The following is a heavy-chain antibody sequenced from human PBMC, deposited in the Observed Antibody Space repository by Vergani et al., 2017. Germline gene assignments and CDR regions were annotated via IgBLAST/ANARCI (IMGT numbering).Heavy chain of an antibody. CDR3: VKDAGSYENFFDS. D-gene: IGHD1-26*01. Sequence: EVQFLESGGSLKQPGGSVRLSCAASWFPFSTYAMHWVPPAPGTGLEWVSALTGGGGCTYYADSFKGRFIISRDNSRDTRFLQMNSLRPEDTATYYCVKDAGSYENFFDSWGQGTLVTVSS. J-gene: IGHJ4*02. CDR2: LTGGGGCT. V-gene: IGHV3-23*01. CDR1: WFPFSTYA.